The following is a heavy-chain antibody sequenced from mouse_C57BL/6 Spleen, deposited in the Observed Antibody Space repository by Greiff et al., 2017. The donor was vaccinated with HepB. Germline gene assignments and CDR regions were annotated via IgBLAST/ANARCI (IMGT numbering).Heavy chain of an antibody. V-gene: IGHV1-15*01. Sequence: VKLQESGAELVRPGASVTLSCKASGYTFTDYEMHWVKQTPVHGLEWIGAIDPETGGTAYNQKFKGKAILTADKSSSTAYMELRSLTSEDSAVYYCTIYYDYAMGYWGQGTSVTVSS. CDR2: IDPETGGT. D-gene: IGHD2-4*01. CDR1: GYTFTDYE. CDR3: TIYYDYAMGY. J-gene: IGHJ4*01.